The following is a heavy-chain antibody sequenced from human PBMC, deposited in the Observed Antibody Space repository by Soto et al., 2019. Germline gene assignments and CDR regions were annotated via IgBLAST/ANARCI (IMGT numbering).Heavy chain of an antibody. D-gene: IGHD2-2*02. Sequence: QVQLVQSGAEVKKPGASMKVSCKASGYTFTNYDINWLRQAAGQGLEWMGWINPNSGNTGYAQKFQGRLIMTRNTSISTAYMELSSLTSEDTAVSYCARLKRTNCISGSCYSYYFDYWDQGALVTVSS. CDR2: INPNSGNT. CDR1: GYTFTNYD. V-gene: IGHV1-8*01. J-gene: IGHJ4*02. CDR3: ARLKRTNCISGSCYSYYFDY.